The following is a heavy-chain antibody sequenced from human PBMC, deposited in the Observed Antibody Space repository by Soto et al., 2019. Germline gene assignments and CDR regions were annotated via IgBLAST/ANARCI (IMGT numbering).Heavy chain of an antibody. D-gene: IGHD1-26*01. CDR1: GFTFGDYA. V-gene: IGHV3-49*04. Sequence: GGSLRLSCTASGFTFGDYAMSWVRQAPGKGLEWVGFIRSKAYGGTTEYAASVKGRFTISRDDSKSIAYLQMNSLKTEDTAVYYCTSYQKRSGSYPFDYWGQGTLVTVSS. CDR2: IRSKAYGGTT. CDR3: TSYQKRSGSYPFDY. J-gene: IGHJ4*02.